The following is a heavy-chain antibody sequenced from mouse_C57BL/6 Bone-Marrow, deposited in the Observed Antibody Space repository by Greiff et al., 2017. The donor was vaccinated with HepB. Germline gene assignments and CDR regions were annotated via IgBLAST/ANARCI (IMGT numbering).Heavy chain of an antibody. V-gene: IGHV1-82*01. CDR3: HYYSYYFDY. Sequence: QVQLQQSGPELVKPGASVKISCKASGYAFSSSWMNWVKQRPGKGLEWIGRIYPGDGDTNYNGKFKGKATLTADKSSSTAYMQLSSLTSEDSAVYYCHYYSYYFDYWGQGTTLTVSS. CDR1: GYAFSSSW. CDR2: IYPGDGDT. D-gene: IGHD1-1*01. J-gene: IGHJ2*01.